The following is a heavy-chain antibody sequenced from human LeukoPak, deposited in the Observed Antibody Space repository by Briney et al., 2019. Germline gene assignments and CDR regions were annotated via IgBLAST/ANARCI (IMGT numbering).Heavy chain of an antibody. D-gene: IGHD3-9*01. CDR3: ARLPGFHAFDI. J-gene: IGHJ3*02. Sequence: SSETLSLTCTVSGGSTNRYLWSWIRQPPRKGLQWIVCTSHSVTTDKNLSLKSRITTTLDTSKKQFSLNLTSVTAADTAVYYCARLPGFHAFDIWGQGTMVTVSS. CDR1: GGSTNRYL. CDR2: TSHSVTT. V-gene: IGHV4-59*08.